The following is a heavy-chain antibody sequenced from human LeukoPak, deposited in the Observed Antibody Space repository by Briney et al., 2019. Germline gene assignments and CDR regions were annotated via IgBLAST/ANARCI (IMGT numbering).Heavy chain of an antibody. CDR2: ISGSGGST. Sequence: GGSLRLSCAASGFTFSNYAMNWVRQAPGKGLEWVSAISGSGGSTYYADSVKGRFTISRDNSKNTLYLQMNSLRAEDTAVYYCAKAPNRWYYYGMDVWGQGTTVTVSS. V-gene: IGHV3-23*01. D-gene: IGHD4-23*01. CDR3: AKAPNRWYYYGMDV. CDR1: GFTFSNYA. J-gene: IGHJ6*02.